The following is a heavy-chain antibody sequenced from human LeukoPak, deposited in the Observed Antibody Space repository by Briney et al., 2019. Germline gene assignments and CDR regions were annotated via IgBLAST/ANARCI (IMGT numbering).Heavy chain of an antibody. CDR3: ARHVRIVGALDY. CDR1: GGSISSNSYY. D-gene: IGHD1-26*01. CDR2: IYYSGST. J-gene: IGHJ4*02. V-gene: IGHV4-39*07. Sequence: SETLSLTCTVSGGSISSNSYYWGWIRQPPGKGLEWIGSIYYSGSTYYNPSLKTRVTISVDTSKNQFSLKLSSVTAADTAVYYCARHVRIVGALDYWGQGTLVTVSS.